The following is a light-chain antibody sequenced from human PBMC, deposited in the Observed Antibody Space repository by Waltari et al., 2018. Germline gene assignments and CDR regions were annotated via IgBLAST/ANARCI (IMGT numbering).Light chain of an antibody. V-gene: IGLV1-47*01. CDR2: RNN. CDR1: SSHIGSNY. Sequence: QSVLTQPPSASGTPGQRVTISCSGSSSHIGSNYVYWYQQLPGTAPKLLIYRNNQRPSGVPDRFSGSKSGTSASLAISGLRSEDEADYYCAAWDDSLSGPRVVFGGGTKLTVL. J-gene: IGLJ2*01. CDR3: AAWDDSLSGPRVV.